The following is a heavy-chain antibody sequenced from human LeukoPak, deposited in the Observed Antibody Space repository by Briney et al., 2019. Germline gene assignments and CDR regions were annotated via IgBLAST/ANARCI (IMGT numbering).Heavy chain of an antibody. CDR3: ARYQGYCYDSSGEAPGAFDI. V-gene: IGHV4-59*08. Sequence: SETLSLTCTVSGGSISSYYWSWIRQPPGKGLEWIGYIYYSGSTNYNPSLKSRVTISVDTSKNQFSLKLSFVTAADTAVYYCARYQGYCYDSSGEAPGAFDIWGQGTMVTVSS. D-gene: IGHD3-22*01. J-gene: IGHJ3*02. CDR1: GGSISSYY. CDR2: IYYSGST.